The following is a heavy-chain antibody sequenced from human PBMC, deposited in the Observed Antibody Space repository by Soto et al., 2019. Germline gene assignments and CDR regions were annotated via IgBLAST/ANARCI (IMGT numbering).Heavy chain of an antibody. D-gene: IGHD1-26*01. CDR3: ARTLVGATPADY. V-gene: IGHV1-3*01. J-gene: IGHJ4*02. CDR2: INAGNGNT. Sequence: QVQLVQSGAEVKKPGASVKVSCKASGYTFTSYAMHWVRQAPGQRLEWMGWINAGNGNTKYSQKFQGRVTITRDTSAGTAYMELSSLRSEDTAVYYCARTLVGATPADYWGQGTLVTVSS. CDR1: GYTFTSYA.